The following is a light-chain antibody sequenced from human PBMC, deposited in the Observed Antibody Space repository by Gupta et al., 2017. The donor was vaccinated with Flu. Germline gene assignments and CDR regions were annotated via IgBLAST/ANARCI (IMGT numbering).Light chain of an antibody. CDR1: GASGSN. CDR3: HHTNSPRHS. V-gene: IGKV6-21*01. J-gene: IGKJ2*03. CDR2: YAS. Sequence: EIVLPQSPEFQPVTHNETVTITCRASGASGSNLHWLQQRPNQSPRLLVKYASESFPGVPSRFSGGRSGADYTLTIRGLEAEDAATYFCHHTNSPRHSFGQGTKLEV.